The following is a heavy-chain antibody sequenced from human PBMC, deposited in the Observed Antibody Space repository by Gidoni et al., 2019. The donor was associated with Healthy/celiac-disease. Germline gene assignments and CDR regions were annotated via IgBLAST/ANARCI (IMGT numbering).Heavy chain of an antibody. V-gene: IGHV3-23*01. J-gene: IGHJ4*02. CDR3: AKGHYYGSGSYYRPVDY. D-gene: IGHD3-10*01. CDR1: GFTFSSYA. CDR2: ISGSGGST. Sequence: EVQLLESGGGLVQPGGSLRLSCAASGFTFSSYAMSWVRQAPGKGLEWVSAISGSGGSTYYADSVKGRFTISRDNSKNTLYLQMNSLRAEDTAVYYCAKGHYYGSGSYYRPVDYWGQGTLVTVSS.